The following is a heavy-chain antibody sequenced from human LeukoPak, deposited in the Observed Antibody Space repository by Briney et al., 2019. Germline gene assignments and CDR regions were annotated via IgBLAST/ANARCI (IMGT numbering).Heavy chain of an antibody. CDR2: ITSTIGRI. V-gene: IGHV3-21*01. D-gene: IGHD2-15*01. CDR3: ARPAHLYCSDGTCYFDY. CDR1: GFTFTYSG. Sequence: GGSLRLSCAAPGFTFTYSGMNWVRPGPGEGRGLVASITSTIGRIYSADSVRGGFSISRDNATNSLFLQMDSLRADDTAVYYSARPAHLYCSDGTCYFDYWGQGTLVTVSS. J-gene: IGHJ4*02.